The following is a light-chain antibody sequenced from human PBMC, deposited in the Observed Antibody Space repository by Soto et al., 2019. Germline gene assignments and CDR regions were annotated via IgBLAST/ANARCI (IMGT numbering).Light chain of an antibody. V-gene: IGLV2-23*01. CDR2: EGS. J-gene: IGLJ3*02. CDR1: SSDVGSSDL. CDR3: CSYAGSTTWV. Sequence: QSALTQPASVSGSPGQSITISCTGTSSDVGSSDLVSWYQQHPGKVPKFLIYEGSKRPSGVSNRFSGSKSGNTASLTISGLQAEDEADYYCCSYAGSTTWVFGGGTKVTVL.